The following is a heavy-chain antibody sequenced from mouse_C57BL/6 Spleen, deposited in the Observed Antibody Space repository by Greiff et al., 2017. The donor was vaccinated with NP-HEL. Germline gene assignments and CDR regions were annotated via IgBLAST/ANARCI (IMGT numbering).Heavy chain of an antibody. CDR3: ARSAWFAY. CDR1: GYTFTSYG. J-gene: IGHJ3*01. CDR2: IYPRSGNT. V-gene: IGHV1-81*01. Sequence: VKLVESGAELARPGASVKLSCKASGYTFTSYGISWVKQRTGQGLEWIGEIYPRSGNTYYNEKFKGKATLTADKSSSTAYMALRSLTSEDSAVYFCARSAWFAYWGQGTLVTVSA.